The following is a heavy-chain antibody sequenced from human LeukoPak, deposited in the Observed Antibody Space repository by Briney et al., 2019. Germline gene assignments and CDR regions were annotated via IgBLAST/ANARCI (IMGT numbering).Heavy chain of an antibody. Sequence: PGGSLRLSCAASGFTFSSYAMHWVRQAPGKGLEWVAVISYDGSNKYYADSVKGRFTISRDNSKNTLYLQMNSLRAEDTAVYYCARDWYYCDSSGYYFPFDYWGQGTLVTVSS. CDR1: GFTFSSYA. CDR3: ARDWYYCDSSGYYFPFDY. V-gene: IGHV3-30-3*01. CDR2: ISYDGSNK. J-gene: IGHJ4*02. D-gene: IGHD3-22*01.